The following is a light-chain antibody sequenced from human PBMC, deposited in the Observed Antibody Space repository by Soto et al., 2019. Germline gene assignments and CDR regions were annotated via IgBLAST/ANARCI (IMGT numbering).Light chain of an antibody. V-gene: IGKV3-20*01. CDR1: QSVSSNF. Sequence: EILLTRSPGTLSLSLGERATLSCRASQSVSSNFLAWYQQKPGQAPRLLIYAASSRATGIPDRFSGSGSGTDFTLTISRLEPEDFAVYYCQQYVSSPRTFGQGTKVDI. CDR2: AAS. J-gene: IGKJ1*01. CDR3: QQYVSSPRT.